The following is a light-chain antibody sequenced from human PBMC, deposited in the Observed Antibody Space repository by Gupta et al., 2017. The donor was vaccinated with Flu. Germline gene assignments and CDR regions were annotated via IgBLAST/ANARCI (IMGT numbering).Light chain of an antibody. J-gene: IGKJ3*01. V-gene: IGKV3-15*01. CDR2: GAS. CDR3: QQYNSWPRGT. CDR1: QMVNSN. Sequence: ATLSVSPGERATLSCRASQMVNSNLAWYQQKPGQAPRLLIYGASSRATGIPARFSGSGSGTEFTLIISSRQSEDFAGYYCQQYNSWPRGTFGPGTKVDIK.